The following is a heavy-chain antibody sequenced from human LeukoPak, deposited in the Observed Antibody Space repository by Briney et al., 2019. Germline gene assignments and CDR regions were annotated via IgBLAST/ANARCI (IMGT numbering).Heavy chain of an antibody. CDR3: ARVGEVAAAGTWFDP. J-gene: IGHJ5*02. V-gene: IGHV3-33*01. D-gene: IGHD6-13*01. CDR1: GFTFSSYG. Sequence: PGGSLRLSCAASGFTFSSYGMHWVRQAPGKGLEGVAVIWYDGSNKYYADSVKGRITISRDNSKNTLYLQMNSLRAEDTAVYYCARVGEVAAAGTWFDPWGQGLLVTVSS. CDR2: IWYDGSNK.